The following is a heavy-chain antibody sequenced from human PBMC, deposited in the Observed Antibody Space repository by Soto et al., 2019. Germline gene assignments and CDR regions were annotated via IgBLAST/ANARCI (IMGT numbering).Heavy chain of an antibody. Sequence: QVQLQESGPGLVRPSQTLSLTCTVSAGSISTINYYWSWIRQHPEKGLEGIGYIYYSGSTFYHSSLKSRVTISLDTSKKQFSLTLTSVTAADTAVYYCARSAQWDGFDPWGQGTMVTVSS. CDR3: ARSAQWDGFDP. V-gene: IGHV4-31*03. CDR1: AGSISTINYY. J-gene: IGHJ3*01. CDR2: IYYSGST. D-gene: IGHD2-8*01.